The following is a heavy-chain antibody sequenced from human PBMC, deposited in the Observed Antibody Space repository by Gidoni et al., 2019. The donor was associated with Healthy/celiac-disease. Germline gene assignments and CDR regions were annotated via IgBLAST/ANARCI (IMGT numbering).Heavy chain of an antibody. J-gene: IGHJ4*02. D-gene: IGHD3-22*01. CDR3: ARDSRGDYYDSSGYSDY. CDR2: ISSSSSTI. V-gene: IGHV3-48*01. CDR1: GFTFGSYS. Sequence: EVQLVESGGGLVQPGGSLRLSCAASGFTFGSYSMNWVRQAPGKGLEWVSYISSSSSTIYDADSVKGRFTISRDNAKNSLYLQMNSLRAEDTAVYYCARDSRGDYYDSSGYSDYWGQGTLVTVSS.